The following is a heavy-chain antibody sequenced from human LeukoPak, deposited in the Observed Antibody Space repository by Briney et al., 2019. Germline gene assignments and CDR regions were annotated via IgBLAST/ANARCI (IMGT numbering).Heavy chain of an antibody. CDR1: GYTFSNFG. J-gene: IGHJ5*02. CDR3: ARGGPPGRSTDWFDP. V-gene: IGHV1-18*01. D-gene: IGHD1-1*01. Sequence: ASVKVSCKTSGYTFSNFGINWVRQAPGQGLEWMGWISGNNDNPNYGQKFQGRFTVTTDSSTSTAYMELRNLRFDDTAVYYCARGGPPGRSTDWFDPWGQGTLVTVSS. CDR2: ISGNNDNP.